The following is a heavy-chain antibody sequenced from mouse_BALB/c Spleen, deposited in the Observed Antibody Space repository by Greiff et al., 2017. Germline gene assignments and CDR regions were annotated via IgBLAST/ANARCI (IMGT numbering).Heavy chain of an antibody. J-gene: IGHJ4*01. CDR3: ARLGGGNYAMDY. Sequence: EVKLVESGGDLVKPGGSLKLSCAASGFTFSSYGMSWVRQTPDKRLEWVATISNGGGSTYYPDTVKGRFTISRDNAKNTLYLQMSSLKSEDTAMYYCARLGGGNYAMDYWGQGTSVTVSS. D-gene: IGHD4-1*01. CDR1: GFTFSSYG. CDR2: ISNGGGST. V-gene: IGHV5-12-2*01.